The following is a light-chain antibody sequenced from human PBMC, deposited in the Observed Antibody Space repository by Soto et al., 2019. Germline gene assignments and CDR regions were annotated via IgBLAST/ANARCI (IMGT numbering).Light chain of an antibody. CDR2: NTN. CDR3: ASWDVSLNAVL. Sequence: QSVLTQPPSASVTPGQRVTISCSGRTSNIGSKIVTWYQQFPGTAPKLLIYNTNQRPSGVPDRFSASKSGTSASLAISGLQSEDEAVYSCASWDVSLNAVLFGGGTKLTVL. CDR1: TSNIGSKI. J-gene: IGLJ2*01. V-gene: IGLV1-44*01.